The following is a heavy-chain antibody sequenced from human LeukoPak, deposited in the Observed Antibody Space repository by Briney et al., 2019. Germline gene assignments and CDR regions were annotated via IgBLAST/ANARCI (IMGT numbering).Heavy chain of an antibody. CDR3: ARNIAAAGPDY. J-gene: IGHJ4*02. D-gene: IGHD6-13*01. Sequence: GGSLRLSCTASGFTVSSNYMSWVRQAPGKGLEWVSVIYSGGSTYYADSVKGRFTISRDNSKNTLYLQMNSLRAEDTAVYYCARNIAAAGPDYWGQGTLVTVSS. CDR1: GFTVSSNY. CDR2: IYSGGST. V-gene: IGHV3-66*01.